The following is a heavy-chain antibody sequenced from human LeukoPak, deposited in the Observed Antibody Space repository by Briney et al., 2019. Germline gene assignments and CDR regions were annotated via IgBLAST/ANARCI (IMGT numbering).Heavy chain of an antibody. D-gene: IGHD2-2*01. J-gene: IGHJ3*02. CDR2: IIPIFGTA. Sequence: SAKVSCKASGGTFSSYAISWVRQAPGQGLEWMGGIIPIFGTANYAQKFQGRVTITADESTSTAYMELSSLRSEDTAVYYCARGGDGVVVPAAISAFDIWGQGTMVTVSS. CDR1: GGTFSSYA. CDR3: ARGGDGVVVPAAISAFDI. V-gene: IGHV1-69*13.